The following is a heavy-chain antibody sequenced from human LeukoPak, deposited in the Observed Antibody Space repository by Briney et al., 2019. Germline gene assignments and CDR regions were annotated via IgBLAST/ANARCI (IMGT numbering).Heavy chain of an antibody. CDR3: ARSEYYDFWSGLDY. V-gene: IGHV3-23*01. Sequence: PGGSLRLSCAASGFTFSSYAMSWVRQAPGKGLVWFSAISGSGGSTYYADSVKGRFTISRDNAKNSLYLQMNSLRAEDTAVYYCARSEYYDFWSGLDYWGQGTLVTVSS. J-gene: IGHJ4*02. CDR1: GFTFSSYA. D-gene: IGHD3-3*01. CDR2: ISGSGGST.